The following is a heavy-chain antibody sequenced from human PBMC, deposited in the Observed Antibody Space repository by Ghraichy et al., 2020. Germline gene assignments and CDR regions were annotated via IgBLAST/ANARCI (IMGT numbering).Heavy chain of an antibody. V-gene: IGHV4-34*01. D-gene: IGHD6-19*01. CDR2: INHSGST. J-gene: IGHJ4*02. CDR3: ARQYGYSSGWY. Sequence: GSLRLSCAVYGGSFSGYYWSWIRQPPGKGLEWIGEINHSGSTYYNPSLKSRVTISVDTSKNQFSLKLSSVTAADTAVYYCARQYGYSSGWYWGQGTLVTVSS. CDR1: GGSFSGYY.